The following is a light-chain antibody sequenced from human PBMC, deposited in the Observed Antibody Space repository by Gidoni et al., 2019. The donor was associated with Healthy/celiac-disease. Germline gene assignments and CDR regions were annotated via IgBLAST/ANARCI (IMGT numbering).Light chain of an antibody. Sequence: EIVLTQSPGTLSLSPGERATLSCRASQSVSSSYLAWYQQKPGQAPRLLIYGASSRATGIPDRFSGSGSGTDFTLTISRLEPEDFAVYYCQQYGSSPRIFTFXPXTKVXIK. V-gene: IGKV3-20*01. CDR3: QQYGSSPRIFT. J-gene: IGKJ3*01. CDR2: GAS. CDR1: QSVSSSY.